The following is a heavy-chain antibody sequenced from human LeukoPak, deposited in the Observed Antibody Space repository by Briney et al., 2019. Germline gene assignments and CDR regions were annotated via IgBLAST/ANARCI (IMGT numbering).Heavy chain of an antibody. J-gene: IGHJ6*02. CDR1: GGTFSSYA. CDR2: IIPTFGTA. V-gene: IGHV1-69*13. D-gene: IGHD3-22*01. CDR3: ARAYYYDSREDYYGMDV. Sequence: ASVKVSCKASGGTFSSYAISWVRQAPGQGLEWMGGIIPTFGTANYAQKFQGRVTITADESTSTAYMELSSLRSEDTAVYYCARAYYYDSREDYYGMDVWGQGTTVTVSS.